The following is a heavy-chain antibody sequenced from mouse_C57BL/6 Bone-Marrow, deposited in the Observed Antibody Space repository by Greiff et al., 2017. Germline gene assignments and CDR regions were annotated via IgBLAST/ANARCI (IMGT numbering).Heavy chain of an antibody. D-gene: IGHD2-5*01. Sequence: DVHLVESGGDLVKPGGSLKLSCAASGFTFSSYGMSWVRQTPDKRLEWVATISSGGSYTYYPDSVKGRFTISRDNAKNTLYLQMSSLKSEDTAMYYCARRLYSNYHWYFDVWGTGTTVTVSS. CDR1: GFTFSSYG. V-gene: IGHV5-6*01. CDR3: ARRLYSNYHWYFDV. J-gene: IGHJ1*03. CDR2: ISSGGSYT.